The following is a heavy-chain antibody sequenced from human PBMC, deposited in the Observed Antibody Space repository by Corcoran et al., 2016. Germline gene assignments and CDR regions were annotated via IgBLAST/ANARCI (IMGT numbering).Heavy chain of an antibody. CDR2: IIPIFGTA. V-gene: IGHV1-69*01. Sequence: QVQLVQSGAEVKKPGSSVKVSCKASGGTFSSYAISWVRQAPGQGLEWMGGIIPIFGTANYAQKFQGRVTITADESTSTAYMELSSLRSEDTAVYYCARDIWPQGANSYYYYGMDVWGQGTTVTVSS. D-gene: IGHD1-7*01. CDR1: GGTFSSYA. CDR3: ARDIWPQGANSYYYYGMDV. J-gene: IGHJ6*02.